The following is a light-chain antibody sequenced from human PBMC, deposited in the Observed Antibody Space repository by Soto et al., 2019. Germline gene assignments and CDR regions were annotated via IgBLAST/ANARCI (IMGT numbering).Light chain of an antibody. J-gene: IGKJ4*01. CDR1: QDISDY. CDR3: QQYENPLLT. V-gene: IGKV1-33*01. Sequence: DIQMTQSPSSLSASVGYRVTITCQASQDISDYLNWYQQKPGKAPKLLIYDASNLETGVPSRFSGSVSGTDFTFTISGLQPEDTATYYCQQYENPLLTFGGGTKVEIK. CDR2: DAS.